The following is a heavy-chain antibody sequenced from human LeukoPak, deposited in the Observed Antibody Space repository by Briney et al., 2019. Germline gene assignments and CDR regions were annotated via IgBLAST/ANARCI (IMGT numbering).Heavy chain of an antibody. D-gene: IGHD2-21*02. CDR1: GFGFSNYG. CDR3: ARDLGVTTFHYYYGLDV. CDR2: MSYEGDYK. Sequence: PGRSLRLSCAASGFGFSNYGMHWVRQAPGKGLEWLAVMSYEGDYKYHADSVKGRFTISRDNSQNTVFLQLNSLRAEDTAVYYCARDLGVTTFHYYYGLDVWGQGTTVTVS. V-gene: IGHV3-30*03. J-gene: IGHJ6*02.